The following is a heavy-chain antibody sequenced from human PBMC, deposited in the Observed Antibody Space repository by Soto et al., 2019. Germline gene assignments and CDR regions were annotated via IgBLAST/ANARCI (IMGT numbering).Heavy chain of an antibody. J-gene: IGHJ5*01. CDR3: GRVVEGATRHTDFDS. Sequence: LSLTCAVSGVSIHNSHSFWGWIRQPPGKGLEFIGSIYYSGGANYNPSLKSRVTISLDTSKNQFSLTVNSVTAADTAIYYCGRVVEGATRHTDFDSWGQGTLVTVSS. CDR2: IYYSGGA. CDR1: GVSIHNSHSF. D-gene: IGHD2-15*01. V-gene: IGHV4-39*01.